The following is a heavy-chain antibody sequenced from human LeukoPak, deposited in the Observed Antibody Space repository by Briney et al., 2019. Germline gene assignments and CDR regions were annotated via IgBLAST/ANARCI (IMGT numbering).Heavy chain of an antibody. CDR2: IYYSGST. CDR3: ARRGGYGDHAFDI. Sequence: SETLSLTCTVSGGSISSYYWSWIRQPPGKGLEWIGYIYYSGSTNYNPSLKSRVTISVDTSKNQFSLKLSSVTAADTAVYYCARRGGYGDHAFDIWGQGTMVTVSS. J-gene: IGHJ3*02. CDR1: GGSISSYY. D-gene: IGHD4-17*01. V-gene: IGHV4-59*01.